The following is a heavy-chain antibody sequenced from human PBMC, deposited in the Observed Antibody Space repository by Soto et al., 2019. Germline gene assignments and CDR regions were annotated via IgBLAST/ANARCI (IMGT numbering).Heavy chain of an antibody. CDR3: ARVGANPSDY. CDR2: IEHSGSP. CDR1: GGSFSGYS. Sequence: PSGSLFLTCAVPGGSFSGYSWGRVRQPPGEGLEWIGGIEHSGSPSYNSSLRSRVTISLATSKNHFSLKLISVTAADTAVYDCARVGANPSDYWGQGTLVTVSS. D-gene: IGHD1-26*01. V-gene: IGHV4-34*01. J-gene: IGHJ4*02.